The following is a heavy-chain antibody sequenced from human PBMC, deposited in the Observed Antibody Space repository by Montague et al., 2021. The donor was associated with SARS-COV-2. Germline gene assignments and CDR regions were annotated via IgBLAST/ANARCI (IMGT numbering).Heavy chain of an antibody. V-gene: IGHV6-1*01. CDR2: TYYKSKWYN. CDR1: GDSVSTNRAT. CDR3: ARVRMDGGSDY. Sequence: CAISGDSVSTNRATCNWHTHSPSRGLELLGRTYYKSKWYNDYAVSVKSRIIINPDTSKNQFSLQLNSVTPEDTAVYYCARVRMDGGSDYWGQGTLVTVSS. J-gene: IGHJ4*02. D-gene: IGHD3-16*01.